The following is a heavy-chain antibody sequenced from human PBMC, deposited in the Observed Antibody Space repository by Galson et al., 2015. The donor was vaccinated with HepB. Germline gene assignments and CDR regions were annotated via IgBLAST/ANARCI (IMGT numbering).Heavy chain of an antibody. Sequence: QAPGKGLEWVSSISSSGAYIYYADSVKGRFTISRDNAKNSVYLKMNSLRAEDTAVYYCARDTILLDPWGQGTLVTVSS. J-gene: IGHJ5*02. V-gene: IGHV3-21*01. D-gene: IGHD3-9*01. CDR2: ISSSGAYI. CDR3: ARDTILLDP.